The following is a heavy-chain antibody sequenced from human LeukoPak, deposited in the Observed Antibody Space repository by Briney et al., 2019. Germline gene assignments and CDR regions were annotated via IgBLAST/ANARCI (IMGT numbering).Heavy chain of an antibody. CDR1: GGSISSADYC. Sequence: SQTLSLPCTVSGGSISSADYCWSWIRQPPGKGLEWIGEINHSGSTNYNPSLKSRVTISVDTSKNQFSLKLSSVTAADTAAYYCALLYYYDSSGGYWGQGTLVTVSS. V-gene: IGHV4-30-4*01. J-gene: IGHJ4*02. D-gene: IGHD3-22*01. CDR3: ALLYYYDSSGGY. CDR2: INHSGST.